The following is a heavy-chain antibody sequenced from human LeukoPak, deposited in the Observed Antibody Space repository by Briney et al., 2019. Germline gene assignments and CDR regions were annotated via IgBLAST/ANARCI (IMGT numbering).Heavy chain of an antibody. J-gene: IGHJ4*02. V-gene: IGHV3-23*01. D-gene: IGHD3-10*01. CDR3: APRPDITMVRAY. CDR2: ISGSGGST. CDR1: GFTISNNY. Sequence: PGGSLRLSCAASGFTISNNYMTWVRQAPGKGLEWVSAISGSGGSTYYADSVKGRFTISRDNSKNTLYLQMNSLRAEDTAVYYCAPRPDITMVRAYWGQGTLVTVSS.